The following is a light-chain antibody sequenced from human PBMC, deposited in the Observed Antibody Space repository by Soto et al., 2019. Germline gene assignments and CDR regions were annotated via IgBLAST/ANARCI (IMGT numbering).Light chain of an antibody. J-gene: IGKJ1*01. V-gene: IGKV3-20*01. Sequence: PGGIVALSCMASQSVSSSYLTWYQQKPGQAPRLLMYDASKRATGIPDRFSGGGSETDFTLTISRLEPEDFAVYYCQQYSRSPLTFGQGTKVDFK. CDR3: QQYSRSPLT. CDR2: DAS. CDR1: QSVSSSY.